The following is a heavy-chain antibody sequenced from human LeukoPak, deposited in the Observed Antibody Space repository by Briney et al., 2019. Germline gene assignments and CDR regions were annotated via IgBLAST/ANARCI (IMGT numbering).Heavy chain of an antibody. D-gene: IGHD4-11*01. CDR1: GYTFTSYY. CDR2: IIPIFGTA. J-gene: IGHJ4*02. Sequence: GASVKVSCKASGYTFTSYYMHWVRQAPGQGLEWMGGIIPIFGTANYAQKFQGRVTITADKSTSTAYMELSSLRSEDMAVYYCARGRGLMTTVTTADYWGQGTLVTVSS. CDR3: ARGRGLMTTVTTADY. V-gene: IGHV1-69*06.